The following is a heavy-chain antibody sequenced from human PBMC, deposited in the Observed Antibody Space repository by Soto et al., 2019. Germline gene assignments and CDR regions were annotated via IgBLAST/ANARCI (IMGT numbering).Heavy chain of an antibody. CDR3: ARDFYSSGWYTRNYYYYYGMDV. Sequence: GGSLRLSCAASGFTFSSYAMHWVRQAPGKGLEWVAVISYDGSNKYYADSVKGRFTISRDNSKNTLYLQMNSLRAEDTAVYYCARDFYSSGWYTRNYYYYYGMDVWGQGTTVTVSS. J-gene: IGHJ6*02. CDR2: ISYDGSNK. D-gene: IGHD6-19*01. CDR1: GFTFSSYA. V-gene: IGHV3-30-3*01.